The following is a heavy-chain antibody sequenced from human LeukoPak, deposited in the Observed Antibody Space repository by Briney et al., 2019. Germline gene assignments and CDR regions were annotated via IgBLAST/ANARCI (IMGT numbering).Heavy chain of an antibody. D-gene: IGHD5-18*01. CDR2: IYTSGST. V-gene: IGHV4-4*07. CDR1: GGSISSYY. Sequence: NPSETLSLTCTVSGGSISSYYWSWIRQPAGKGLEWIGRIYTSGSTNYNSSLKSRVTMSVDTSKNQFSLKLSSVTAADTAVYYCARAKRGGYSYGYDAFDIWGQGTMVTVSS. J-gene: IGHJ3*02. CDR3: ARAKRGGYSYGYDAFDI.